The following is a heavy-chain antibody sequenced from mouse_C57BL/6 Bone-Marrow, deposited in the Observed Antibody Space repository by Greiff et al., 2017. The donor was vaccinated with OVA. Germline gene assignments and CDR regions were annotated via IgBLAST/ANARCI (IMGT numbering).Heavy chain of an antibody. J-gene: IGHJ2*01. D-gene: IGHD2-4*01. CDR2: IDPENGDT. CDR1: GFNIKDDY. V-gene: IGHV14-4*01. CDR3: TSYDYDVGYFNY. Sequence: EVKLQESGAELVRPGASVKLSCTASGFNIKDDYMHWVKQRPEQGLEWIGWIDPENGDTEYASKFQGKATITADTSSNTAYLQLSSLTSEDTAVYYGTSYDYDVGYFNYWGQGTTLTVSS.